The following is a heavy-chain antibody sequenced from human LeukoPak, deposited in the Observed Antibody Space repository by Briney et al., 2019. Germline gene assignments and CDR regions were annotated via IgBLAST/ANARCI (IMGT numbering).Heavy chain of an antibody. V-gene: IGHV4-38-2*01. J-gene: IGHJ4*02. Sequence: SETLSLTCAVSGYSTSSDYYWSWIRQPPGKGLEWVGSIHYSGRTYYNPSLKSRVTISVDTSKNQFSLKLNSVTAADTAVYYCARTTVITTYYFDYWGQGTLVTVSS. CDR3: ARTTVITTYYFDY. CDR2: IHYSGRT. CDR1: GYSTSSDYY. D-gene: IGHD4-17*01.